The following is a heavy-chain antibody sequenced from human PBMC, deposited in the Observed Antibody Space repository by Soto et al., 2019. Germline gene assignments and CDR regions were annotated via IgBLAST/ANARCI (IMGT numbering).Heavy chain of an antibody. J-gene: IGHJ6*03. D-gene: IGHD6-19*01. CDR1: GGSISSSSYY. CDR3: ARQGGYEDYYYMDV. Sequence: SETLSLTCTVSGGSISSSSYYWGWIRQPPGKGLEWIGSIYYSGSTCYNPSLKSRVTISVDTSKNQFSLKLSSVTAADTAVYYCARQGGYEDYYYMDVWGKGTTVTAP. V-gene: IGHV4-39*01. CDR2: IYYSGST.